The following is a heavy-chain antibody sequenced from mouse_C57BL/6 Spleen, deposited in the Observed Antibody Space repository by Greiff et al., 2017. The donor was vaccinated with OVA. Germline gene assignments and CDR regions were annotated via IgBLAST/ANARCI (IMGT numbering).Heavy chain of an antibody. CDR2: ISYSGST. CDR3: AIAPSDDGYSLDY. CDR1: GYSITSDY. Sequence: EVQLVESGPGLAKPSQTLSLTCSVTGYSITSDYWNWIRKFPGNKLEYMGYISYSGSTFSTPSLIRRISITRDTSKNPYYLQLNSVSTEDTATYDCAIAPSDDGYSLDYWGQGTTLTVAS. V-gene: IGHV3-8*01. D-gene: IGHD2-3*01. J-gene: IGHJ2*01.